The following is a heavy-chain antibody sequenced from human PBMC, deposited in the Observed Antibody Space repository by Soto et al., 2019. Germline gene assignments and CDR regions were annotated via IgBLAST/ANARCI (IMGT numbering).Heavy chain of an antibody. CDR2: INTIFGTA. CDR3: ARSRMIVVAYGMDV. V-gene: IGHV1-69*06. Sequence: QVQLVQSGAEVKKPGSSVKVSCKASGGTFSSYSISWVRQAPGQGLEWMGGINTIFGTANYAQKFQGRVTVTADKSTCTADMELSSLRSDDTAVYYCARSRMIVVAYGMDVWGKGTTVTVSS. J-gene: IGHJ6*04. D-gene: IGHD3-22*01. CDR1: GGTFSSYS.